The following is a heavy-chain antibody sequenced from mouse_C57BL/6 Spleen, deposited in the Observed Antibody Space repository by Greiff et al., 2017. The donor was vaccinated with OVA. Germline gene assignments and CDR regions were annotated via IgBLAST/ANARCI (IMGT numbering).Heavy chain of an antibody. CDR1: GYSITSGYY. Sequence: EVQLVESGPGLVKPSQSLSLTCSVTGYSITSGYYWNWIRQFPGNKLEWMGYISYDGSNNYNPSLKNRISITRDTSKNQLFRKLKSVTTEDTATYYCARRGSWYFDVWGTGTTVTVSS. J-gene: IGHJ1*03. CDR3: ARRGSWYFDV. CDR2: ISYDGSN. V-gene: IGHV3-6*01.